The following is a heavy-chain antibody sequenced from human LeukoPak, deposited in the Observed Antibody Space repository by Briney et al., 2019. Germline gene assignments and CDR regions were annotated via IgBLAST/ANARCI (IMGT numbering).Heavy chain of an antibody. J-gene: IGHJ6*02. D-gene: IGHD5-18*01. CDR2: INHSGST. V-gene: IGHV4-34*01. CDR3: ARAGYSYGYDGMDV. Sequence: SETLSLNCAVYGGSFSGYYWSWIRQPPGKGLEWIGEINHSGSTNYNPSLKSRVTISVDTSKNQFSLKLSSVTAADTAVYYCARAGYSYGYDGMDVWGQGTTVTVSS. CDR1: GGSFSGYY.